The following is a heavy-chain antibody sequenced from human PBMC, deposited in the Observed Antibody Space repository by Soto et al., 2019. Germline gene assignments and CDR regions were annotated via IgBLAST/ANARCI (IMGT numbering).Heavy chain of an antibody. Sequence: AASVKVSCKASGYTFTGYFIHWVRQAPGQGLEWMGYINPNSGVTKYAPRFQGRVTLTSDTSIRTAYMDLNNLRADDTAVYYCARGGGTILAPLHWGPGTLVTVSS. CDR3: ARGGGTILAPLH. J-gene: IGHJ4*02. CDR2: INPNSGVT. V-gene: IGHV1-2*02. D-gene: IGHD1-1*01. CDR1: GYTFTGYF.